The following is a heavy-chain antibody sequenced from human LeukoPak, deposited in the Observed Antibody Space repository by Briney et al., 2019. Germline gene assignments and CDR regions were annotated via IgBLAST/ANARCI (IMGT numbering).Heavy chain of an antibody. CDR1: GGSISSYY. CDR3: ARGHRFGESAHAFDI. Sequence: SETLSLTCTVSGGSISSYYWSWIRQPAGKGLEWIGRIYTSGSTNYNPSLKSRVTMSVDTSKNQFSLKLSSVAAADTAVYYCARGHRFGESAHAFDIWGQGTMVTVSS. V-gene: IGHV4-4*07. J-gene: IGHJ3*02. CDR2: IYTSGST. D-gene: IGHD3-10*01.